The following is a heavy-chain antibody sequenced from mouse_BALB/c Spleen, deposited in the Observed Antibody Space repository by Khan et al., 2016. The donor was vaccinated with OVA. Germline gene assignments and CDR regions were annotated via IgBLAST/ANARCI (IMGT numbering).Heavy chain of an antibody. CDR2: IWSAGST. J-gene: IGHJ3*01. CDR3: ARRGYDYGRGALFAY. V-gene: IGHV2-2*02. Sequence: QVQLKQSGPGLVQPSQSLSITCTVSGFSLNNYSVHWVRQSPGKGLEWLGVIWSAGSTDYNAAFISRMTISKDNSRNQIFFRMNSLQPNDTAIYYCARRGYDYGRGALFAYWGQGTLVTVPA. D-gene: IGHD2-4*01. CDR1: GFSLNNYS.